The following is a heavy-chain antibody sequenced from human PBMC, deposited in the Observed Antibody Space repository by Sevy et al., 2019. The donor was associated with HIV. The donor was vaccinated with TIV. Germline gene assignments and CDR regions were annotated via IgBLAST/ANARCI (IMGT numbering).Heavy chain of an antibody. V-gene: IGHV1-2*06. D-gene: IGHD3-10*01. Sequence: ASVKVSCKASGYTFIGYYRHWVRQAPGQGLEWMGRINPNSGETDYAQKFQGRVTMTRDMAISTAYMELSRLRSDDTAVYFCAREWGWDSYTYYPCSYWGQGTLVTVSS. CDR1: GYTFIGYY. J-gene: IGHJ1*01. CDR3: AREWGWDSYTYYPCSY. CDR2: INPNSGET.